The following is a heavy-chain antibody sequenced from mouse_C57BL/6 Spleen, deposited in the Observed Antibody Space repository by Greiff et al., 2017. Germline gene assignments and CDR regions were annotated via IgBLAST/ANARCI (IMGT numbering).Heavy chain of an antibody. Sequence: EVQRVESGAELVKPGASVKLSCTASGFNIKDYYMHWVKQRTEQGLEWIGRIDPEDGETKYAPKFPGKATITADTSSNTAYLQLSSLTSEDTAVYYCVPNWDSFDYWGQGTTLTVSS. V-gene: IGHV14-2*01. CDR3: VPNWDSFDY. J-gene: IGHJ2*01. CDR1: GFNIKDYY. D-gene: IGHD4-1*01. CDR2: IDPEDGET.